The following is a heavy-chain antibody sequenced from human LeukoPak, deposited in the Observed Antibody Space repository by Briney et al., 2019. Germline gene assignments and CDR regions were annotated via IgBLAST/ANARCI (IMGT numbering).Heavy chain of an antibody. Sequence: PGGSLRLSCSTSGFIFSNHFMHCVRQAPGKGLEYVSSIGPNGASTLYADSVKDRFTISRDNSRNALYVQLTSLRLEDTALYYCVKDLTGTWSFDYWGQGTLVTVSS. CDR2: IGPNGAST. V-gene: IGHV3-64*05. D-gene: IGHD3-9*01. CDR1: GFIFSNHF. CDR3: VKDLTGTWSFDY. J-gene: IGHJ4*02.